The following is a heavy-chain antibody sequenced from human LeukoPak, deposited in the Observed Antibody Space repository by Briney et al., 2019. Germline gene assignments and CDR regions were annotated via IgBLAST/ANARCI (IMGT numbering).Heavy chain of an antibody. CDR1: GGTFSSYA. D-gene: IGHD2-2*01. CDR3: ARDWVGGSSGSTSSLAFDY. J-gene: IGHJ4*02. CDR2: IIPIFGTA. Sequence: GSSVKVSCKASGGTFSSYAISWVRQAPGQGLEWMGRIIPIFGTANYAQKFQGRVTITTDESTSTAYMELSSLRSEDTAVYYWARDWVGGSSGSTSSLAFDYWGQGTLVTVPS. V-gene: IGHV1-69*05.